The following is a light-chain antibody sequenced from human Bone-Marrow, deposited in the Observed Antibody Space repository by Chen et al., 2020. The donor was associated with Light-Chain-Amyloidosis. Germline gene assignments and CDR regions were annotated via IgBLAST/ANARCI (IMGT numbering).Light chain of an antibody. CDR1: SRDVGAYNY. CDR2: DVS. Sequence: QSALTQPASVSGSPGPSIPISCTGTSRDVGAYNYVSWYQQHPGKAPKLMIYDVSNRPSGVPYRFSGSKSGNTASLTISGLQAEDEADYHCRAYISSSTLVVFGGGTKLTVL. J-gene: IGLJ2*01. CDR3: RAYISSSTLVV. V-gene: IGLV2-14*01.